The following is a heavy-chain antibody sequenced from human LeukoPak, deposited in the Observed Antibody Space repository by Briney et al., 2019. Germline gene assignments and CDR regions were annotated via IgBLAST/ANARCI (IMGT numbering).Heavy chain of an antibody. CDR1: GYSISSGYY. D-gene: IGHD5-24*01. J-gene: IGHJ5*02. CDR2: IYTSGST. CDR3: ARESLTWLQSRTSWFDP. Sequence: PSETLSLTCTVSGYSISSGYYWGWIRQPPGKGLEWIGRIYTSGSTNYNPSLKSRVTISVDTSKNQFSLRLSSVTAADTAVYYCARESLTWLQSRTSWFDPWGQGTLVTVSS. V-gene: IGHV4-38-2*02.